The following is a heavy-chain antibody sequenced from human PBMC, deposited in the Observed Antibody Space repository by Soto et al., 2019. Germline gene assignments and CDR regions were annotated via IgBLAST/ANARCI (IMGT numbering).Heavy chain of an antibody. V-gene: IGHV1-18*04. CDR3: ARYGYSSGWYLGTGMDV. Sequence: QVQLVQSGAEVKKPGASLKVSCQASGYSFSDYGIAWVRQAPGQGLAWVGWISTYNGNTNYAQKFQGRVTMTTDTSANTAYMELRSLRSDDPAMYYCARYGYSSGWYLGTGMDVWGQGTAVTVSS. D-gene: IGHD6-19*01. J-gene: IGHJ6*02. CDR2: ISTYNGNT. CDR1: GYSFSDYG.